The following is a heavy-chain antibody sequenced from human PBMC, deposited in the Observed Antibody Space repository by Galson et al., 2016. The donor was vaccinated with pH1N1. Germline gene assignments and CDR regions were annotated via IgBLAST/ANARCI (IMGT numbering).Heavy chain of an antibody. V-gene: IGHV3-7*01. CDR1: GFTFSTFW. CDR3: AKKLVEY. Sequence: SLRLSCAASGFTFSTFWMSWVRQAPGKGLEWVANINRDGSKKYYVDSVKGRFTISRDNAKSSVYLQMNSLRAEDTAVYYCAKKLVEYWGQGILVTVSS. CDR2: INRDGSKK. J-gene: IGHJ4*02.